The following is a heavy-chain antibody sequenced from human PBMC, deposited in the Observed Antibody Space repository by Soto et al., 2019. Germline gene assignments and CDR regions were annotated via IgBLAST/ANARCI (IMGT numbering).Heavy chain of an antibody. Sequence: SETLSLTCTVSGASISSGDYFWSWIRQSPGKGLQWIGYIYDSGSSYYNPSLKSRVTMSVDTSKNQFSLKLSSVTAADTAVYYCAREKGYISGPKNFDYWGQGTLVTGSS. CDR2: IYDSGSS. V-gene: IGHV4-30-4*01. CDR1: GASISSGDYF. J-gene: IGHJ4*02. CDR3: AREKGYISGPKNFDY. D-gene: IGHD5-12*01.